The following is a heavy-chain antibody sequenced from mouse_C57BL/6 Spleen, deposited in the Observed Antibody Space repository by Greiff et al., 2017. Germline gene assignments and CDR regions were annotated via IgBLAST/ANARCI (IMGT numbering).Heavy chain of an antibody. V-gene: IGHV5-6*02. CDR2: ISSGGSYT. D-gene: IGHD1-1*01. Sequence: DVKLVESGGDLVKPGGSLKLSCAASGFTFSSYGMSWVRQTPDKRLEWVATISSGGSYTYYPDSVKGRFTISRDNAKNTLYLQMSSLKSEDTAMYYCARGPYYYGSSDYYAMDYWGQGTSVTVSS. CDR1: GFTFSSYG. CDR3: ARGPYYYGSSDYYAMDY. J-gene: IGHJ4*01.